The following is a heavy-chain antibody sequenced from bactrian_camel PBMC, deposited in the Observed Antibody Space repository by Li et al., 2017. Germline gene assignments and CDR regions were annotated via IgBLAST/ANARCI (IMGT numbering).Heavy chain of an antibody. CDR1: GFTFSTYW. Sequence: HVQLVESGGGLVQPGGSLRLSCAASGFTFSTYWMHWVRQAPGKGLEWVSAVHTGGGKTYYADSVKGRFTISRDNAKDTLYLQMNSLKVEDTAVYYCALGSSRQATMTARGKGTQVTVS. CDR2: VHTGGGKT. D-gene: IGHD3*01. V-gene: IGHV3S1*01. J-gene: IGHJ4*01.